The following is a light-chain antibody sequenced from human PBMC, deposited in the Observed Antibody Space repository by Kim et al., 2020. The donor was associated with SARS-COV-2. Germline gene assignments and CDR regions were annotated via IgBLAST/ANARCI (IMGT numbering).Light chain of an antibody. Sequence: VSPGERATLTCRDSQSVRSYLGWYRQKPGQAPRLLIYDTSNRAPGIPARFSGSGSGTDFTLAISSLEPEDFAIYYCQQRSDWPLTFGGGTKVDIK. CDR3: QQRSDWPLT. CDR2: DTS. J-gene: IGKJ4*01. CDR1: QSVRSY. V-gene: IGKV3-11*01.